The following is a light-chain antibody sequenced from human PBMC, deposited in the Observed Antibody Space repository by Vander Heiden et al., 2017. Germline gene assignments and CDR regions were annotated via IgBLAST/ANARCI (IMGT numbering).Light chain of an antibody. Sequence: LQLTQSPSPLSASVGDRVTITCRASHSIISYLHCYPNKPRQAPPLLIYAASSLQSRVPSRSSSGGSAADYIITISSLQPEDVATYYYQQSYSTPHTFGHGTKLEIK. J-gene: IGKJ2*01. CDR1: HSIISY. CDR2: AAS. CDR3: QQSYSTPHT. V-gene: IGKV1-39*01.